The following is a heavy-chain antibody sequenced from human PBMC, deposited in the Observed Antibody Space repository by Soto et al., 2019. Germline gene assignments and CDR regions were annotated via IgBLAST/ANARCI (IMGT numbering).Heavy chain of an antibody. J-gene: IGHJ4*02. D-gene: IGHD4-17*01. CDR3: AKDIYGDYAIDY. V-gene: IGHV3-30*18. CDR2: ISYDGSNK. Sequence: GGSLRLSCAASGFTFSSYGMHWVRQAPGKGLEWVAVISYDGSNKYYADSVKGRFTISRDNSKNTLYLQMNSLRAEDTAVYYCAKDIYGDYAIDYWGQGTLVTVS. CDR1: GFTFSSYG.